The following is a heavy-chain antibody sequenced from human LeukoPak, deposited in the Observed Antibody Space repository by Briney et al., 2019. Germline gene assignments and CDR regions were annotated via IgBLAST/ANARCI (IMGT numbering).Heavy chain of an antibody. J-gene: IGHJ6*02. V-gene: IGHV4-30-4*01. Sequence: SETLSLTCTVSGVSISSGDYHWNWIRQPPGRGLEWIGYISYSGNTYCNPSLKSRLTISLDTSRSQISLRLSSVTAADTAVYYCAREKVPENNYYYGMDVCGQGTTVTVSS. CDR1: GVSISSGDYH. D-gene: IGHD2-2*01. CDR3: AREKVPENNYYYGMDV. CDR2: ISYSGNT.